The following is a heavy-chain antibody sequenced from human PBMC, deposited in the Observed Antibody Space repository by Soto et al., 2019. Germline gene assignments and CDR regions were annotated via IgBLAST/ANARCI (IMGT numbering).Heavy chain of an antibody. CDR2: INHSGST. J-gene: IGHJ6*03. CDR1: GGSFSGYY. V-gene: IGHV4-34*01. Sequence: XETLSLTCAVYGGSFSGYYWSWIRQPPGKGLEWIGEINHSGSTNYNPSLKSRVTISVDTSKNQFSLKLSSVTAADTAVYYCARGQSDLLLWFGVRYYYYYMDVWGKGTTVTVSS. CDR3: ARGQSDLLLWFGVRYYYYYMDV. D-gene: IGHD3-10*01.